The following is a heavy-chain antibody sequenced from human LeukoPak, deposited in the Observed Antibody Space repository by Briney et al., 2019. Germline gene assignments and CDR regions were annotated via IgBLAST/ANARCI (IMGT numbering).Heavy chain of an antibody. CDR1: GFTFSSYG. V-gene: IGHV3-30*02. J-gene: IGHJ4*02. Sequence: GGSLRLSCAASGFTFSSYGMHWVRQAPGKGLEWVAFIRYDGSNKYYADSVKGRFTISRDNAKNSLYLQMNSLRAEDTAVYYCARDPRLPARKQQLAFDYWGQGTLVTVSS. D-gene: IGHD6-13*01. CDR2: IRYDGSNK. CDR3: ARDPRLPARKQQLAFDY.